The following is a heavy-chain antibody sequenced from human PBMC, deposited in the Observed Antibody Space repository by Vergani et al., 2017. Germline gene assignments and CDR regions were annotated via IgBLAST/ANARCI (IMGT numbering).Heavy chain of an antibody. D-gene: IGHD3-9*01. CDR2: IYRTGRT. J-gene: IGHJ4*02. V-gene: IGHV4-38-2*01. Sequence: QVQLQQWGAGLLKPSETLSLTCAVSGFSIDNGYYWDWIRQPPGKGLEWIGSIYRTGRTHFNPSLKSRVTISVDTSNNHFSLRLNSLTAADTAVYYCARRSCIVYDIFSGTQYFFDFWGQGTLVTVSS. CDR1: GFSIDNGYY. CDR3: ARRSCIVYDIFSGTQYFFDF.